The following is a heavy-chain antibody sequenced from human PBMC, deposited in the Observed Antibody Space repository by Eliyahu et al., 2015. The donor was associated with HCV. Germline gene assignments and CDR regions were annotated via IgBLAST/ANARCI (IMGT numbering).Heavy chain of an antibody. CDR3: ARDRLYSSGGGGMDV. D-gene: IGHD6-19*01. CDR2: XNNHEST. J-gene: IGHJ6*02. V-gene: IGHV4-59*01. CDR1: GGSMSGTY. Sequence: QVQLQESGPGLVKSSETLSLXXTVSGGSMSGTYWSWIRQAPGRGLELIGYXNNHESTHYNPSLKSRVTISIDTSKNQFSLRLTSVTAADTAIYYCARDRLYSSGGGGMDVWGQGTTVTVSS.